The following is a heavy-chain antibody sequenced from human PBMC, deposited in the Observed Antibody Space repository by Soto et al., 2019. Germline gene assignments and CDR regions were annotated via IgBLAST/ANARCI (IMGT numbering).Heavy chain of an antibody. CDR3: AHIPNYYQYDWFDP. V-gene: IGHV2-5*02. CDR2: IYWDDDK. Sequence: QITLKESGPTLVKPTQTLTLTCTFSGFSLTTRGVGVGWIRQPPGKALECLALIYWDDDKRYSPSLQSRLSIHNDTSKNHVVLTMTNVDPVDTATYYCAHIPNYYQYDWFDPWGQGSLFSVSS. D-gene: IGHD3-16*01. J-gene: IGHJ5*02. CDR1: GFSLTTRGVG.